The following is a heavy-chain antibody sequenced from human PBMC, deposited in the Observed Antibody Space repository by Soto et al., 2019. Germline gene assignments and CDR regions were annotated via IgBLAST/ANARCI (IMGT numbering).Heavy chain of an antibody. CDR1: GVTFSSFA. CDR3: AKAETYDCWSGLHFGY. D-gene: IGHD3-3*01. V-gene: IGHV3-23*01. CDR2: ISGSGGSS. J-gene: IGHJ4*02. Sequence: EVQLLESGGGLVQPGGSLRLSCVASGVTFSSFAMSWVRQAPGKGLEWVSTISGSGGSSYYADSVKGRLTISRDNYKTTLSLHINSRMAEDTAVYYCAKAETYDCWSGLHFGYWGQGTLVTVSS.